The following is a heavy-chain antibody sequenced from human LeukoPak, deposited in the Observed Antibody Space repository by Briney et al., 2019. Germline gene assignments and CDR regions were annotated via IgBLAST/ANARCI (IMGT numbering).Heavy chain of an antibody. CDR3: ARRLDYYDSSGYAFDI. CDR2: IIPILGIA. V-gene: IGHV1-69*04. CDR1: GGTFSSYA. D-gene: IGHD3-22*01. J-gene: IGHJ3*02. Sequence: SVKVSCKASGGTFSSYAISWVRQAPGQGLEWMGRIIPILGIANYAQEFQGRVTITADKSTSTAYMELSSLRSEDTAVYYCARRLDYYDSSGYAFDIWGQGTMVTVSS.